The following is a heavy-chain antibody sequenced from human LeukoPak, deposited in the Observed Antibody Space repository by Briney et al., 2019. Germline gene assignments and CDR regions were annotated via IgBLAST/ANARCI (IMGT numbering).Heavy chain of an antibody. CDR3: AREYSSGWYDMGNFDY. V-gene: IGHV7-4-1*02. D-gene: IGHD6-19*01. J-gene: IGHJ4*02. Sequence: ASVKVSCKASGYTFTSYAMNWVRQAPGQGLEWMGWINTNTGNPTYAQGFTGRFVFSLDTSVSTAYLQISSLKAEDTAVYYCAREYSSGWYDMGNFDYWGQGTLVTVSS. CDR2: INTNTGNP. CDR1: GYTFTSYA.